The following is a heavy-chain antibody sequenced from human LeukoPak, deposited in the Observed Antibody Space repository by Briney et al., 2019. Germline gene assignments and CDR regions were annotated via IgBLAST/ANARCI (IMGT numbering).Heavy chain of an antibody. D-gene: IGHD1-26*01. J-gene: IGHJ4*02. V-gene: IGHV3-23*01. CDR2: VSGSGGST. CDR3: AKSGGFTYSGSYFDY. Sequence: GGSLRLSCSASGFIFSTYNMNWVRQAPGKGLEWVSAVSGSGGSTYYADSVKGRFTISRDNSKNTLYLQMNSLRAEDTAVYYCAKSGGFTYSGSYFDYWGEGTLVTVSS. CDR1: GFIFSTYN.